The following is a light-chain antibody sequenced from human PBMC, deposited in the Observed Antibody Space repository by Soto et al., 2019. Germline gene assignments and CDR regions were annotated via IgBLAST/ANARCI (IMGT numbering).Light chain of an antibody. CDR1: QSVDIY. CDR3: QQRRNWPPLT. CDR2: DAS. Sequence: ETVLTQSPATLSLSPGERATLSCRASQSVDIYLSWYHQKPGQAPRLLIYDASSRATGVPPRFSGSGSGTDFTLTISSLEPEDFALYYCQQRRNWPPLTFGEGTRVEIK. V-gene: IGKV3-11*01. J-gene: IGKJ5*01.